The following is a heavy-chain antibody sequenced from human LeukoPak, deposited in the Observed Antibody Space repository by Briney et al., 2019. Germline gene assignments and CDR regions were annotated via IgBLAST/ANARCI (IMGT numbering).Heavy chain of an antibody. J-gene: IGHJ4*02. CDR1: GFTFSSYA. V-gene: IGHV3-23*01. Sequence: GGSLRVSCAASGFTFSSYAMSWVRQAPGKGLEWVSAISGSGGSTYYADSVKGRFTISRDNSKNTLYLQMNSLGAEDTAVYYCARRINYYDSSGYYYMRYFDSWGQGTLVAVSS. CDR2: ISGSGGST. D-gene: IGHD3-22*01. CDR3: ARRINYYDSSGYYYMRYFDS.